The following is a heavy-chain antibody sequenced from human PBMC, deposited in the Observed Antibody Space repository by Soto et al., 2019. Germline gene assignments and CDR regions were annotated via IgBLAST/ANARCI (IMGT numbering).Heavy chain of an antibody. CDR2: ISSSGSTI. CDR3: ARADYYYYYGMDV. J-gene: IGHJ6*02. Sequence: GSPRLSCAASGFTFSRYEMNWVRQAPGKGLEWVSYISSSGSTIYYADSVKGRFTISRDNAKNSLYLQMNSLRAEDTAVYYCARADYYYYYGMDVWGQGTTVTVSS. V-gene: IGHV3-48*03. CDR1: GFTFSRYE.